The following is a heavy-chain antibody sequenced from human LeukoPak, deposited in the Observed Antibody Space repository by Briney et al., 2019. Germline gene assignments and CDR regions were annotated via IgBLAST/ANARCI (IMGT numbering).Heavy chain of an antibody. Sequence: ASVKVSCKASGYTFTSYYMHWVRQAPGQGLEWMGIINPSGGSTNYAQKFQGRVTMTRDTSTSTVYMELRSLRSEDTAVYYCARDLGLPRDRNWFDPWGQGTLVTVSS. J-gene: IGHJ5*02. V-gene: IGHV1-46*01. CDR1: GYTFTSYY. CDR2: INPSGGST. D-gene: IGHD5-18*01. CDR3: ARDLGLPRDRNWFDP.